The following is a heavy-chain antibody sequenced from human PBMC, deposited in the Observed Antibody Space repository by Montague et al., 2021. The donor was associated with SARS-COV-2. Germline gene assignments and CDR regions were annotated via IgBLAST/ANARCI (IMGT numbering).Heavy chain of an antibody. J-gene: IGHJ1*01. V-gene: IGHV3-48*04. CDR3: ADYGGAEPFQH. Sequence: SLRLSCAASGFTFGSYSMNWVRQAPGKGLEWVSYIRRSCGTIYYVDSVKGRITISTDNAKNSLYLQMNSLRAEHAAVYYCADYGGAEPFQHWGQGTLVTVSS. D-gene: IGHD4-23*01. CDR2: IRRSCGTI. CDR1: GFTFGSYS.